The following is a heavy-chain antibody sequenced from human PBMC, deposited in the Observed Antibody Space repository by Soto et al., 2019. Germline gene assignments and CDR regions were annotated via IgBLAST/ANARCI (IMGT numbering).Heavy chain of an antibody. V-gene: IGHV4-59*01. Sequence: PSETLSLTCTVSGGSSSSDYWNWIRQPPGKGLEWIGYVHYSGGTNYNPSLKSRVTISVDTSKNQFSLKLTSVTAADTAVYYCARKDNYYGGFDYWGQGTLVTVSS. J-gene: IGHJ4*02. CDR1: GGSSSSDY. D-gene: IGHD3-22*01. CDR3: ARKDNYYGGFDY. CDR2: VHYSGGT.